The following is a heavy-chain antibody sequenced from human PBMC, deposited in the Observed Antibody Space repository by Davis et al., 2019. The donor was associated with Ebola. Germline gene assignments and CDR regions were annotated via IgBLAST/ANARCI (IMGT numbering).Heavy chain of an antibody. CDR3: ARLGPYYGSWGHNRFDP. J-gene: IGHJ5*02. CDR2: IYHSGST. D-gene: IGHD3-10*01. CDR1: GGSISSSTHY. Sequence: MPSETLSLTCTVSGGSISSSTHYWSWMRQPPGKGLECVGYIYHSGSTYYNPSLSSRLTMSVDRSKNHFSLRLTSVTAADTAVYFCARLGPYYGSWGHNRFDPWGQGILVTVSS. V-gene: IGHV4-30-2*01.